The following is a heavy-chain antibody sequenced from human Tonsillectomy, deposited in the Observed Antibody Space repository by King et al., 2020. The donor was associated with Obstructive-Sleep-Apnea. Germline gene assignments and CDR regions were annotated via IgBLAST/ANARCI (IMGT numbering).Heavy chain of an antibody. CDR1: GFTFSSYS. J-gene: IGHJ6*02. CDR3: ARDRSSGGYGMDV. CDR2: ISSSSSYI. Sequence: QLVQSGGGLVKPGGSLRLSCAASGFTFSSYSMNWVRPAPGKGLEWVSSISSSSSYIYYADSVKGRFTISRDNAKNSLYLQMNSLRAEDTAVYYCARDRSSGGYGMDVWGQGTTVTVSS. V-gene: IGHV3-21*01. D-gene: IGHD6-19*01.